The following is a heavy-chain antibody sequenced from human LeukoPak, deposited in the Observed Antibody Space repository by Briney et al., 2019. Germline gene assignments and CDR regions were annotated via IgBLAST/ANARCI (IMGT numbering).Heavy chain of an antibody. CDR1: GFTFSSHA. D-gene: IGHD6-13*01. Sequence: PGGSLRLSCAASGFTFSSHAMAWVRQAPGKGLEWVSAIGGSSGSTYYADSVKGRFTISRDNSKNTLYLQMNSLRAEDTAVYYCAKGIEYSSSSSYDCWGQGTLVTVSS. CDR3: AKGIEYSSSSSYDC. V-gene: IGHV3-23*01. CDR2: IGGSSGST. J-gene: IGHJ4*02.